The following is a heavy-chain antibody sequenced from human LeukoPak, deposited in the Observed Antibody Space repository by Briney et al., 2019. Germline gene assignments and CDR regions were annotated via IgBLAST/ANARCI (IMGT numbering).Heavy chain of an antibody. V-gene: IGHV3-53*01. Sequence: GGSLRLSCAASGFTVSSNYMSWVRQAPGKGLEWVSVIYSGGSTYYADSVKGRFTISRDNSKNTRYLQMNSLRAEDTAVYYCARVGSYYYYGMDVWGQGTTVTVSS. J-gene: IGHJ6*02. CDR2: IYSGGST. CDR1: GFTVSSNY. CDR3: ARVGSYYYYGMDV.